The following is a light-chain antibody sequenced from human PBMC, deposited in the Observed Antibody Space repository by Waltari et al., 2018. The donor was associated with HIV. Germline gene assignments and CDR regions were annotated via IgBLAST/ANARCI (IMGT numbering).Light chain of an antibody. CDR3: ASWDDSLSGWV. Sequence: SVLTQPPSASRTPGQRVTISCSGSSSNIGSNYVYWYQYFPGATPKLTIYLNSQRPSGVPDRVSGSKSGTSASLAISGLRPEDETDYYCASWDDSLSGWVFGGGTKVTVL. CDR2: LNS. CDR1: SSNIGSNY. J-gene: IGLJ3*02. V-gene: IGLV1-47*01.